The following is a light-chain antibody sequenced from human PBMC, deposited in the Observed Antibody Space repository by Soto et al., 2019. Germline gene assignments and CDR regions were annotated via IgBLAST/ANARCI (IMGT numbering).Light chain of an antibody. CDR2: DAY. Sequence: EVVLTQSPVTLPLSPGERATLSCRASQSFRGLLAWYQQKPGQAPRLLIDDAYNRATGIPPRFSGSGSGTDFTLTISSLEPEDSAVYYCQQRHMWPIAFGQGTRLEIK. V-gene: IGKV3-11*01. CDR1: QSFRGL. J-gene: IGKJ5*01. CDR3: QQRHMWPIA.